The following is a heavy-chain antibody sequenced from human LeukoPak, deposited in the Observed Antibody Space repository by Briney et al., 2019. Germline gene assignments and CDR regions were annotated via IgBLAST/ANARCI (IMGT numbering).Heavy chain of an antibody. D-gene: IGHD3-22*01. CDR1: GFTVSSNY. Sequence: GGSLRLSCAASGFTVSSNYMSWVRQAPGKGLEWVSVIYSGGSTYYADSVKGRFTISRDNSKNTLYLQMNSLRAEDTAVYYCARDKRATMIVVVKYGMDVWGQGTTVTVSS. V-gene: IGHV3-66*01. CDR2: IYSGGST. J-gene: IGHJ6*02. CDR3: ARDKRATMIVVVKYGMDV.